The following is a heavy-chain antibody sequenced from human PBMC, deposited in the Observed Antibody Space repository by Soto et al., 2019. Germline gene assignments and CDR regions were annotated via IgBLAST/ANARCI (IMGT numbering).Heavy chain of an antibody. CDR1: GFTFGDYA. CDR3: TRGRDGYNPYYFLY. D-gene: IGHD5-12*01. J-gene: IGHJ4*02. CDR2: IRNDIYDETT. V-gene: IGHV3-49*03. Sequence: GGSLRLSCTASGFTFGDYAINWFRQVPGKGLEWLGFIRNDIYDETTEYAASVKGRTIISRDDSKSMAYLQMDSLKTEDTGVYYCTRGRDGYNPYYFLYWGQGALVTVSS.